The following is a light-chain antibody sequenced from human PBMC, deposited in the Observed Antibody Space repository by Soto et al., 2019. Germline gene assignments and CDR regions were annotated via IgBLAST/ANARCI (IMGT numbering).Light chain of an antibody. Sequence: QSALTQPPSASGSPGQSVTISCTGTSSDVGAYKYVSWYQQYPGKAPKLMIYEVTKRPSGVPDRFSGPKSGNTASLTVSGLQAEDEPDYYCTSYVGNDIWVFGGGTKLTVL. J-gene: IGLJ3*02. CDR1: SSDVGAYKY. CDR3: TSYVGNDIWV. V-gene: IGLV2-8*01. CDR2: EVT.